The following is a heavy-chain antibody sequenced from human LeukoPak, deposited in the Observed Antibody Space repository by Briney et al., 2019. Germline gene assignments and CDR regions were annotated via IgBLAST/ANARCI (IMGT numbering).Heavy chain of an antibody. CDR2: INPNSGGT. Sequence: ASVKVSCKASGYTFTGYYMHWVRQAPGQGLEWMGWINPNSGGTNYAQKFQGRVTMTRDTSISTAYMELSRLRSDDTAVYYCARGDIVVVPAPYYGMDVWGQGTTVTVSS. D-gene: IGHD2-2*01. CDR3: ARGDIVVVPAPYYGMDV. CDR1: GYTFTGYY. J-gene: IGHJ6*02. V-gene: IGHV1-2*02.